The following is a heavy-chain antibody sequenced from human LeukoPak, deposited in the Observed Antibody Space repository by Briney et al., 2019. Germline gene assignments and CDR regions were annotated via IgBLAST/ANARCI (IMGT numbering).Heavy chain of an antibody. J-gene: IGHJ3*02. CDR1: GFTFSTYS. V-gene: IGHV3-21*01. Sequence: GGSLRLPCAASGFTFSTYSMNWVRQAPGKGLEWVSSISSSSGFIYYADSVKGRFTISRDNAKNSLYLQMNSLRAEDTAVYYCARVRSSSQTYAFDIWGQGTMVTVSS. D-gene: IGHD2-2*01. CDR2: ISSSSGFI. CDR3: ARVRSSSQTYAFDI.